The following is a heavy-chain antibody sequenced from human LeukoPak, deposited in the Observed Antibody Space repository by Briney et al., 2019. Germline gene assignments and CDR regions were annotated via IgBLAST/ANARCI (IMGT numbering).Heavy chain of an antibody. CDR2: IYYSGST. J-gene: IGHJ6*03. D-gene: IGHD3-22*01. CDR1: GGSISSSSYY. V-gene: IGHV4-39*07. Sequence: PSETLSLTCTVSGGSISSSSYYWGWIRQPPGKGLEWIGSIYYSGSTYYNPSLKSRVTISVDTSKNQFSLKLSSVTAADTAVYYCARFDYYDSSGTPGWGYMDVWGKGTTVTVSS. CDR3: ARFDYYDSSGTPGWGYMDV.